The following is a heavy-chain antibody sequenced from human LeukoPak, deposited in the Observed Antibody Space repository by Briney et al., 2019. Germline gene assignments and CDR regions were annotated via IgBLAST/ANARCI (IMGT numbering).Heavy chain of an antibody. V-gene: IGHV3-23*01. CDR1: GFTVSSRY. CDR2: ISGSGGST. J-gene: IGHJ4*02. D-gene: IGHD4-17*01. Sequence: GGSLRLSCAASGFTVSSRYMSWVRQAPGEGLEWVSAISGSGGSTYYADSVKGRFTISRDNSKNTLYLQMNSLRAEDTAVYYCAKTFYGRLLDYWGQGTLVTVSS. CDR3: AKTFYGRLLDY.